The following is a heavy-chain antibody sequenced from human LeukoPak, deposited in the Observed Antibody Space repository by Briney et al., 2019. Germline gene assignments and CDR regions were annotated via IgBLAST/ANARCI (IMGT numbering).Heavy chain of an antibody. CDR1: GGSISSYY. J-gene: IGHJ4*02. CDR3: VRDIFDGLGSYYNDY. V-gene: IGHV4-4*07. Sequence: PSETLSLTCTVSGGSISSYYWSWIRQPAGRGLEWIGRMYSSGSTNYNPSLKSRVTMSVDTSKNQFSLNLSSVTAADTAVYYCVRDIFDGLGSYYNDYWGQGTLVTVSS. CDR2: MYSSGST. D-gene: IGHD3-10*01.